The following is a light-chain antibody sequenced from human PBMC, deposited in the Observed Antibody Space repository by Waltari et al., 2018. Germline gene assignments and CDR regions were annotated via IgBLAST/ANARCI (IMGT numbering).Light chain of an antibody. V-gene: IGLV1-47*01. CDR2: TNN. J-gene: IGLJ3*02. Sequence: QSVLTQPTSASGTPGQRVTISCSGSSSNIEKHYVYWYQQLPGMAPKLLIYTNNQRPSGVPDRFSGSKSGTSASLAISGLRSEDEADYFCAAWDDSLSAWMFGGGTKLTVL. CDR3: AAWDDSLSAWM. CDR1: SSNIEKHY.